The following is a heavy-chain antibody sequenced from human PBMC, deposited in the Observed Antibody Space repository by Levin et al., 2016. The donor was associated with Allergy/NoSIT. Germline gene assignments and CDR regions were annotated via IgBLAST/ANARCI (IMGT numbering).Heavy chain of an antibody. J-gene: IGHJ4*02. CDR2: IKSKSDGGTT. D-gene: IGHD2-2*01. V-gene: IGHV3-15*01. CDR1: GFTFTTAW. Sequence: GGSLRLSCAASGFTFTTAWMIWVRQAPGKGLEWVGRIKSKSDGGTTDYAAPVKGRFTISRDDSKNTLYLQLNSLKTEDTAVYYCTTSDCSSTSCYLFDYWGQGTLVTVSS. CDR3: TTSDCSSTSCYLFDY.